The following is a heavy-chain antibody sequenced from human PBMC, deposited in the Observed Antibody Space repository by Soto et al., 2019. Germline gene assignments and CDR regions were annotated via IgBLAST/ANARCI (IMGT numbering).Heavy chain of an antibody. CDR3: AHGSVQLLSTFNYLGS. V-gene: IGHV2-5*02. D-gene: IGHD4-4*01. CDR2: IYWAGDL. Sequence: SGPTLVNPTQTLTLTCNFSGFSLNGNGVGVGWIRQPPGKALEWLALIYWAGDLRYSPALKSRLTSTQDPSKDQVVLTMSNMDHSDSGTYYCAHGSVQLLSTFNYLGSWGRGIRVTISS. J-gene: IGHJ4*02. CDR1: GFSLNGNGVG.